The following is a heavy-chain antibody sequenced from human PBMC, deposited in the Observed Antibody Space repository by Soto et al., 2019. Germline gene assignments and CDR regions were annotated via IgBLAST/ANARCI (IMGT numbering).Heavy chain of an antibody. V-gene: IGHV1-69*13. D-gene: IGHD6-13*01. CDR2: IIPIFGTA. CDR1: GGTFSSYA. Sequence: ASVKVSCKASGGTFSSYAISWVRQAPGQGLEWMGGIIPIFGTANYAQKFQGRVTITADDSKNTLYLQMNSLRAEDTAVYYCAKATGKQLVRGYYFDYWGQGTLVTVSS. CDR3: AKATGKQLVRGYYFDY. J-gene: IGHJ4*02.